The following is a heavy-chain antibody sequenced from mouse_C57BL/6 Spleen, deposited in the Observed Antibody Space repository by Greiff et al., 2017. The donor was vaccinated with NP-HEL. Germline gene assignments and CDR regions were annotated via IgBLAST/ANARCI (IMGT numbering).Heavy chain of an antibody. D-gene: IGHD2-1*01. CDR1: GYTFTDYY. Sequence: QVQLQQSGAELVRPGASVKLSCKASGYTFTDYYINWVKQRPGQGLEWIARIYPGSGNTYYNEKFKGKATLTAEKSSSTAYMQLSSLTSEDSAVYFCARTMGNRYYAMDYWGQGTSVTVSS. J-gene: IGHJ4*01. CDR2: IYPGSGNT. V-gene: IGHV1-76*01. CDR3: ARTMGNRYYAMDY.